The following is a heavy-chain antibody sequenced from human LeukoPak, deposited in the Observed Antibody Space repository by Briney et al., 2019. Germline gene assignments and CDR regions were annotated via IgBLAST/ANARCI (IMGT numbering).Heavy chain of an antibody. CDR3: ATLHCGGDCYGAFDI. D-gene: IGHD2-21*02. V-gene: IGHV3-11*01. CDR2: ISSSGSTI. CDR1: GFTFSDYY. J-gene: IGHJ3*02. Sequence: PGGSLRLSCAASGFTFSDYYMSWIRQAPGKGLEWVSYISSSGSTIYYADSVKGRFIISRDNAKNSLYLQMNSLRAEDTAVYYCATLHCGGDCYGAFDIWGQGTMVTVSS.